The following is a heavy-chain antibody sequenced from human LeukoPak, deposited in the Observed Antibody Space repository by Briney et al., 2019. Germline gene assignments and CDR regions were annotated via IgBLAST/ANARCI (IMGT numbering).Heavy chain of an antibody. J-gene: IGHJ4*02. CDR1: GGSFSGYY. CDR2: INHSGST. CDR3: ERDSNSAYYRFDF. V-gene: IGHV4-34*01. Sequence: TSETVSLTCAVYGGSFSGYYWSWIRESPGKGLEGIGEINHSGSTHDNPSLKRRVIISVDTSKRRFFLTLHSVTAADTAVYYCERDSNSAYYRFDFWGQGSPVTVSS. D-gene: IGHD3-22*01.